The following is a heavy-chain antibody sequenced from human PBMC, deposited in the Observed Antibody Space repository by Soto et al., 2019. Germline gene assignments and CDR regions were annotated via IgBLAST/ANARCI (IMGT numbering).Heavy chain of an antibody. V-gene: IGHV1-24*01. D-gene: IGHD2-15*01. Sequence: ASVKVSGKVSGYTLTGFSMHWVRQAPGKGLEWMGGFDPEDGETIYAQKLQGRVTMTEDTSTDTAYMELSSLRSEDTAVYYCATGYCSGGSCPVSMDVWGKGTTVTVSS. J-gene: IGHJ6*04. CDR1: GYTLTGFS. CDR3: ATGYCSGGSCPVSMDV. CDR2: FDPEDGET.